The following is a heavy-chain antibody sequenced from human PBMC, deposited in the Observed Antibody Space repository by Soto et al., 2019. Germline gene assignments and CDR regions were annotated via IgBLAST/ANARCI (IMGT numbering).Heavy chain of an antibody. J-gene: IGHJ5*02. CDR3: ARDSSSWTPLNWFDP. CDR2: ISAYNGNT. CDR1: GYTFTSYG. D-gene: IGHD6-13*01. Sequence: ASVKVSCKASGYTFTSYGISWVRQAPGQGLEWMGWISAYNGNTNYAQKLQGRVTMTTDTSTSTAYMELRSLRSDDTAVYYCARDSSSWTPLNWFDPWGQGTLVTVSS. V-gene: IGHV1-18*01.